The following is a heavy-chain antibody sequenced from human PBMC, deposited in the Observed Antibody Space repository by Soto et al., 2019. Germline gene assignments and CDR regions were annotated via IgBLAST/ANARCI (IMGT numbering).Heavy chain of an antibody. J-gene: IGHJ4*02. CDR2: IWHDGNNK. CDR1: GFSFRSYG. D-gene: IGHD7-27*01. CDR3: ARDRLTGTAEWHSLDS. Sequence: GGSLRLSCAASGFSFRSYGMTWVRQAPGKGLEWVAVIWHDGNNKYHADSVQGRFTVSRDNSKNTLYLQMNYLRPEDTAVYYCARDRLTGTAEWHSLDSWGQGTQVTVSS. V-gene: IGHV3-33*01.